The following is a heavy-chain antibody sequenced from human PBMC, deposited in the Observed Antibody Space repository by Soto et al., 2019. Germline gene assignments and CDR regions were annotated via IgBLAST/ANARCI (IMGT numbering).Heavy chain of an antibody. D-gene: IGHD6-19*01. V-gene: IGHV1-69*13. CDR2: IIPIFGTA. CDR1: GGTFSSYA. CDR3: ARVVKARSPAARGAVAGHFDY. J-gene: IGHJ4*02. Sequence: GASVKVSCKASGGTFSSYAISWVRQAPGQGLEWMGGIIPIFGTANYAQKFQGRVTITADESTSTAYMELSSLRSEDTAVYYCARVVKARSPAARGAVAGHFDYWGQGTLVTVSS.